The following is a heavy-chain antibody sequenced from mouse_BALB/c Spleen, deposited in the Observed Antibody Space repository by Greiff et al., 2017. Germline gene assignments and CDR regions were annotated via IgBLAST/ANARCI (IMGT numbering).Heavy chain of an antibody. J-gene: IGHJ3*01. Sequence: EVQLQQSGPELVKPGASVKVSCKASGYAFTSYNMYWVKQSHGKSLEWIGYIDPYNGGTSYNQKFKGKAKLTAVTSTSTAYMELSSLTNEDSAVYYCTTMITFAYWGQGTLVTVSA. CDR3: TTMITFAY. CDR2: IDPYNGGT. CDR1: GYAFTSYN. V-gene: IGHV1S135*01. D-gene: IGHD2-4*01.